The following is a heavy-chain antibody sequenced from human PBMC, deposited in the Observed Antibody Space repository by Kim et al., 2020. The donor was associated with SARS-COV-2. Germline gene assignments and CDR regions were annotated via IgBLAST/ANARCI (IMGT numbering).Heavy chain of an antibody. CDR1: GGSISGSDYY. CDR3: ARPLKLTLRTPLDI. CDR2: IFYSGTT. V-gene: IGHV4-39*01. J-gene: IGHJ3*02. D-gene: IGHD1-7*01. Sequence: SETLSLTCTVSGGSISGSDYYWGWIRQPPGKGLEWIGSIFYSGTTYYNPSLRSRVTISVDTSKNQFSLRLSSVTAADTAVYYCARPLKLTLRTPLDIWCQGTVVSVSS.